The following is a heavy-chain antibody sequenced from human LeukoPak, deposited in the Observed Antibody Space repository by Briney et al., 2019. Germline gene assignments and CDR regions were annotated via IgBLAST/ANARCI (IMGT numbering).Heavy chain of an antibody. V-gene: IGHV1-2*02. CDR1: GHTFTVYY. CDR2: ITLNSGDT. CDR3: AREGELGLND. Sequence: ASVKVSCKASGHTFTVYYIHWVRQAPGQGLEWMGWITLNSGDTKYAQKFQGRVTMTSDTSITTAYMELSRLKFGDTAMYYCAREGELGLNDWGQGTLVTVSS. D-gene: IGHD7-27*01. J-gene: IGHJ4*02.